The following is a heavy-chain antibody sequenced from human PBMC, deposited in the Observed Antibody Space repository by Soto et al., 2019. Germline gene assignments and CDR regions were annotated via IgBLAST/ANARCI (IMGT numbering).Heavy chain of an antibody. CDR3: ARGGNYYGSGSLHHFDY. Sequence: QVQLQQWGAGLLKPSETLSLTCAVYGGSFSGYYWSWIRQPPGKGLEWIGEINHSGSTNYNPSLKSRVTISVDTSKTQFSLKLSSVTAADTAVYYCARGGNYYGSGSLHHFDYWGQGTLVTVSS. V-gene: IGHV4-34*01. CDR2: INHSGST. CDR1: GGSFSGYY. J-gene: IGHJ4*02. D-gene: IGHD3-10*01.